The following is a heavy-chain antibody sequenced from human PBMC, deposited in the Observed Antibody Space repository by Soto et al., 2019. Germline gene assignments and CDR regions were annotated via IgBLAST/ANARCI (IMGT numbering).Heavy chain of an antibody. J-gene: IGHJ4*02. D-gene: IGHD1-26*01. CDR2: ISAYNGNT. CDR3: ARDLAEGATRYDY. Sequence: SGKVSFKASGYTFTSYGISWVRQAPVQGLEWMGWISAYNGNTNYAQKLQGRVTMTTDTSTSTAYMELRSLRSDDTAVYYCARDLAEGATRYDYWGQGTLVTVYS. CDR1: GYTFTSYG. V-gene: IGHV1-18*04.